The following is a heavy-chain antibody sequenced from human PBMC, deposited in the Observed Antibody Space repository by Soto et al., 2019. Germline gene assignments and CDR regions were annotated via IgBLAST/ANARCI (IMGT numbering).Heavy chain of an antibody. Sequence: PGGPLRLPCVASGFTFSTYAMSWVRQAPGKGLEWVSALSPSGGETYYADSVKGRFTTSRNNSMNALYLQMNGLRVEDTAVYYCAHPRGYGVFDAYDIWGQGTMVTVSS. J-gene: IGHJ3*02. V-gene: IGHV3-23*01. D-gene: IGHD4-17*01. CDR3: AHPRGYGVFDAYDI. CDR1: GFTFSTYA. CDR2: LSPSGGET.